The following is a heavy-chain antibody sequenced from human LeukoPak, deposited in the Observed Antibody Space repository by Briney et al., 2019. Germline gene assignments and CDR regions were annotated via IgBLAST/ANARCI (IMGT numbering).Heavy chain of an antibody. CDR2: IYFIGGT. Sequence: SLSLTCTVLGGSVSSYYCSWVRQPPGRGPEWIGYIYFIGGTNYNPSLKSQVTISVDTSKNQFSLNLSSVTAAHTAVYYCARGPLLRFLEWTTHHYFVYWGQGTLVTVSS. CDR3: ARGPLLRFLEWTTHHYFVY. J-gene: IGHJ4*02. CDR1: GGSVSSYY. V-gene: IGHV4-59*02. D-gene: IGHD3-3*01.